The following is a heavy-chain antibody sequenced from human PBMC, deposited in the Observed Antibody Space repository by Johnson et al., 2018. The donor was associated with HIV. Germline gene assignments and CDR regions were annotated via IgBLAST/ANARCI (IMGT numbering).Heavy chain of an antibody. CDR1: GFTVGSNY. Sequence: VQLVESGGGLVQPGGSLRLSCAASGFTVGSNYMNWVRQAPGKGLMWVSRISGDGSSTYYADSVKGRFTISRDDSKNTLYLQMNSLGAEDTAVYYCAKGGAVAGTRDAFDIWGQGTMVTVSA. CDR2: ISGDGSST. V-gene: IGHV3-23*04. CDR3: AKGGAVAGTRDAFDI. D-gene: IGHD6-19*01. J-gene: IGHJ3*02.